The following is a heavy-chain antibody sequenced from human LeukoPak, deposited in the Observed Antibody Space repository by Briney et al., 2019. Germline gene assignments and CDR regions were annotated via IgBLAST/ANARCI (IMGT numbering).Heavy chain of an antibody. J-gene: IGHJ4*02. Sequence: GSLRLSCAASGFTFSSYGMHWVRQAPGKGLEWVAFIRYDGSNKYYADSVKGRFTISRDNSKNTLYLQMNSLRAEDTAVYYCAKVYGNIVVVPAAIGDGGQLANFDCWGQGTLVTVSS. D-gene: IGHD2-2*02. V-gene: IGHV3-30*02. CDR1: GFTFSSYG. CDR2: IRYDGSNK. CDR3: AKVYGNIVVVPAAIGDGGQLANFDC.